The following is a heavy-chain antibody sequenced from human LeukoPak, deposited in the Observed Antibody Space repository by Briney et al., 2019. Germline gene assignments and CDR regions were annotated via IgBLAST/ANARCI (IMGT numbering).Heavy chain of an antibody. CDR1: GGTFSSYA. D-gene: IGHD6-19*01. CDR3: ASRGVAGTINY. V-gene: IGHV1-69*13. Sequence: ASVKVSCKASGGTFSSYAISWVRQAPGQGLEWMGGIIPIFGTANYAQKFQGRVTITADESTSTAYMELSSLRSEDTAVYYCASRGVAGTINYWGQGTLFTVSS. J-gene: IGHJ4*02. CDR2: IIPIFGTA.